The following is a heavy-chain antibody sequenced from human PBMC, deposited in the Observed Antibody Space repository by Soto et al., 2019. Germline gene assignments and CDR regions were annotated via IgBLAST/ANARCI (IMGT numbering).Heavy chain of an antibody. V-gene: IGHV3-11*01. J-gene: IGHJ5*02. CDR3: ARDHGNRFDP. CDR1: GFTFSDYY. Sequence: QVQLVESGGGLVKPGGSLRLSCAASGFTFSDYYMSWIRQAPGRGLEWISYISGSGNSINYADSVKGRFTISRDNAKNALYLQMSNVRAEDTAVYYCARDHGNRFDPWGQGTQVTVSS. CDR2: ISGSGNSI.